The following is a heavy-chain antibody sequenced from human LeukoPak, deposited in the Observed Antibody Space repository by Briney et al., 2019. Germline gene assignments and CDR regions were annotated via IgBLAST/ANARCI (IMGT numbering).Heavy chain of an antibody. CDR2: ISGSGGST. CDR1: GFTFSSYT. V-gene: IGHV3-23*01. D-gene: IGHD5-12*01. CDR3: AKNPRPITTYYFDY. Sequence: GGSLRLSCAGSGFTFSSYTINWVRQAPGKGLEWVSAISGSGGSTYYADSVKGRFTISRDNSKNTLYLQMNSLRAEDTAVYYCAKNPRPITTYYFDYWGQGTLVTVSS. J-gene: IGHJ4*02.